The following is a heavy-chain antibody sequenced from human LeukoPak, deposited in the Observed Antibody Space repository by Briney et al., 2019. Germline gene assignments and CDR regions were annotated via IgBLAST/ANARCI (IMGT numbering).Heavy chain of an antibody. V-gene: IGHV3-23*05. CDR1: GFTFSSYA. CDR3: AKNGGGSCYARVDY. D-gene: IGHD2-15*01. Sequence: GGSLRLSCAASGFTFSSYAMTWVRQAPGKGLEWVSAIYSSGSSTYYTNSVKGRFTISRDNSKNTLYLQMDSLRAEDTAVYYCAKNGGGSCYARVDYWGQGTLVTVSS. CDR2: IYSSGSST. J-gene: IGHJ4*02.